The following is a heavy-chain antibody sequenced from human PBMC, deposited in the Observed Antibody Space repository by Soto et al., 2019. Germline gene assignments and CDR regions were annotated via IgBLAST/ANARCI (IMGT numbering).Heavy chain of an antibody. CDR3: ARARGAVAVGWHYYGMDV. CDR1: GGSISSSNW. J-gene: IGHJ6*02. D-gene: IGHD6-19*01. CDR2: IYHSGST. Sequence: QVQLQESGPGLVKPSGTLSLTCAVSGGSISSSNWWSWVRQPPGKGLEWIGEIYHSGSTNYNPSLKSRVTILVDKSKNQFSLKLSSVTAADTAVYYCARARGAVAVGWHYYGMDVWGQGTTVTVAS. V-gene: IGHV4-4*02.